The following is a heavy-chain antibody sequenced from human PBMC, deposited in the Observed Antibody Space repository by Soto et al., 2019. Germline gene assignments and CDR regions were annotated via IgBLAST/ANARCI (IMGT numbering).Heavy chain of an antibody. Sequence: GGSLRLSCEASGFTFGDYAMTWVRQAPGKGLEWVSGMSGVARSTFYADSVRDRFTISIDNSKNTLYLQMDSLTVEDTALYYCANVGGSIMSLYHFASWGQGTHVTVSS. V-gene: IGHV3-23*01. CDR2: MSGVARST. J-gene: IGHJ4*02. CDR3: ANVGGSIMSLYHFAS. CDR1: GFTFGDYA. D-gene: IGHD1-26*01.